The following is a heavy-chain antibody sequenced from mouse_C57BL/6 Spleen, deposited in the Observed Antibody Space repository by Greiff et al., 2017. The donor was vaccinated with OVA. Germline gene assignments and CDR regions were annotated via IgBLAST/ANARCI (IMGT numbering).Heavy chain of an antibody. CDR2: INPNNGGT. D-gene: IGHD1-1*01. CDR1: GYTFTDYN. CDR3: ARSAYYYGNGFAY. Sequence: EVQLQESGPELVKPGASVKIPCKASGYTFTDYNMDWVKQSPGQSLEWIGDINPNNGGTIYNQKFKGKATLTVDKSSSTAYMELRSLPSEDTAVYYCARSAYYYGNGFAYWGQGTLVTVSA. V-gene: IGHV1-18*01. J-gene: IGHJ3*01.